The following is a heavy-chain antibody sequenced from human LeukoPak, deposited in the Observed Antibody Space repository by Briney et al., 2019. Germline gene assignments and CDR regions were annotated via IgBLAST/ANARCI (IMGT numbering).Heavy chain of an antibody. V-gene: IGHV1-46*01. Sequence: ASVKVSCKASGYTFTSYYMHWVRQAPGQGLEWMGIINPSGGSTSYAQKFQGRVTITRNTSISTAYMELSSLRSEDTAVYYCAREEGRNWFDPWGQGTLVTVSS. CDR2: INPSGGST. J-gene: IGHJ5*02. CDR3: AREEGRNWFDP. CDR1: GYTFTSYY. D-gene: IGHD3-10*01.